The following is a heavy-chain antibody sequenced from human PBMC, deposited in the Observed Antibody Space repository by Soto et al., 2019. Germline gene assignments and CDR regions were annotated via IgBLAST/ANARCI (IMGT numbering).Heavy chain of an antibody. CDR1: GGSISSSSYY. D-gene: IGHD3-10*01. Sequence: PSETLSLTCTVSGGSISSSSYYWGWIRQPPGKGLEWIGSIYYSGSTYYNPSLKSRVTISVDTSKNQFSLKLSSVTAADTAVYYCARLAGVYGSGSRAASTYYFDYWGQGTLVTVSS. CDR2: IYYSGST. J-gene: IGHJ4*02. V-gene: IGHV4-39*01. CDR3: ARLAGVYGSGSRAASTYYFDY.